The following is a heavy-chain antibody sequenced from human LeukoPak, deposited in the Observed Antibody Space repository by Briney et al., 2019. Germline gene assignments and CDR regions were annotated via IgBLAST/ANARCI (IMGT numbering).Heavy chain of an antibody. D-gene: IGHD3-16*01. Sequence: GGSLRLSCAASGFTFSSYEMNWVRQAPGKGLEWVSYISSSGSTIYYADSVKGRFTISRDNAKNSLYLQMNSLRAEDTAVYYCARNGLRLGELVLWGQGTLATVSS. CDR1: GFTFSSYE. CDR3: ARNGLRLGELVL. J-gene: IGHJ4*02. CDR2: ISSSGSTI. V-gene: IGHV3-48*03.